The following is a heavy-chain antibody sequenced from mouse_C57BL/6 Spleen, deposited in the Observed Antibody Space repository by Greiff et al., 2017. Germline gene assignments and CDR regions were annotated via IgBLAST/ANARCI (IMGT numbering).Heavy chain of an antibody. V-gene: IGHV3-6*01. CDR3: TRDLLYDGG. CDR1: GYSITSGYY. J-gene: IGHJ4*01. D-gene: IGHD2-3*01. CDR2: ISYDGSN. Sequence: EVKLVESGPGLVKPSQSLSLTCSVTGYSITSGYYWNWIRQFPGNKLEWLGYISYDGSNNYNPSLKNRISITRDTSKNQFFLKLNSVTTEDTATYYCTRDLLYDGGWGQGTSVTVSS.